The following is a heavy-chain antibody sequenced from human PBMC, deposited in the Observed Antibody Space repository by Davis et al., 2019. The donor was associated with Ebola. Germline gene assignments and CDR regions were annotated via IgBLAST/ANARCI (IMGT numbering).Heavy chain of an antibody. CDR2: IAGSGGST. CDR3: AKVLQATNILATTYYYYALDV. V-gene: IGHV3-23*01. D-gene: IGHD5-12*01. CDR1: GFTFSSYA. J-gene: IGHJ6*02. Sequence: GESLKISCAASGFTFSSYAMSWVRQAPGKGLEWVSAIAGSGGSTYPADSVKGRFTISRDNSKNTLYLKMKSLRAEDTAVYYSAKVLQATNILATTYYYYALDVWGQGTTVTVS.